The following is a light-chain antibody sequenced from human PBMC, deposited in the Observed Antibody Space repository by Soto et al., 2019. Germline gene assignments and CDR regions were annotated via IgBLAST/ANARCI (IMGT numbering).Light chain of an antibody. Sequence: QTVVTQPPSVSGAPGQRVTISCTGSNSNIGAGYDVHWYQQLPGTAPKLLIYGNSNRPSGAPDRFSGSKSGTSASLAITGLQAEDEADYYCQSHDSSLSAVVFGGGTKLTVL. CDR3: QSHDSSLSAVV. J-gene: IGLJ2*01. CDR1: NSNIGAGYD. CDR2: GNS. V-gene: IGLV1-40*01.